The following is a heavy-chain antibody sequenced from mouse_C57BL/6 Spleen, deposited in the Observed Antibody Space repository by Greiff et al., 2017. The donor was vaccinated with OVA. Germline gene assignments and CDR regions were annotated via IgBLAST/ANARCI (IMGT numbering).Heavy chain of an antibody. CDR2: IYPGDGDT. CDR3: ARIWDGYVEV. CDR1: GYAFSSSW. V-gene: IGHV1-82*01. J-gene: IGHJ1*03. Sequence: VQLQESGPELVKPGASVKISCKASGYAFSSSWMNWVKQRPGKGLEWIGRIYPGDGDTNYNGKFKGKATLTADKSSSTAYMQLSSLTSEDSAVYFWARIWDGYVEVWGTGTTVTVSS. D-gene: IGHD4-1*01.